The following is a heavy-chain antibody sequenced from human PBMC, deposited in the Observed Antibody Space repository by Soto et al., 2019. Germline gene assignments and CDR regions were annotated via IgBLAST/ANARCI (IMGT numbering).Heavy chain of an antibody. V-gene: IGHV3-33*01. CDR2: IWYDGSNK. J-gene: IGHJ5*02. CDR1: GFTFSSYG. CDR3: ARNTFDWLLRNWFDP. D-gene: IGHD3-9*01. Sequence: PGGSLRLSCAASGFTFSSYGMHWVRQAPGKGLEWVAVIWYDGSNKYYADSVKGRFTISRDNSKNTLYLQMNSLRAEDTAVYYCARNTFDWLLRNWFDPWGQGTLVTVSS.